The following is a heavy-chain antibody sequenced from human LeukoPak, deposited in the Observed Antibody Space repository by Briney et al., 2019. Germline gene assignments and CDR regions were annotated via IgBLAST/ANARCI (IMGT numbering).Heavy chain of an antibody. V-gene: IGHV3-7*03. CDR3: AREVSTYYDFWSGYLVSAYADY. J-gene: IGHJ4*02. CDR1: GFSFSNYW. Sequence: GGSLRLSCTASGFSFSNYWMSWVRQAPGKGLEWVANIKQDGSEKYYVDSVKGRFTISGDNAKNSLYLQMNSLRAEDTAVYYCAREVSTYYDFWSGYLVSAYADYWGQGTLVTVSS. D-gene: IGHD3-3*01. CDR2: IKQDGSEK.